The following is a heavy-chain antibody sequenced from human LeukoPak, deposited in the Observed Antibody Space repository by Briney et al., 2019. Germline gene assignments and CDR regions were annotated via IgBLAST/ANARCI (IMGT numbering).Heavy chain of an antibody. J-gene: IGHJ4*02. V-gene: IGHV4-61*01. CDR1: DYSISSGYY. CDR2: IYYSGST. CDR3: ARDYGADRGFDY. D-gene: IGHD4-17*01. Sequence: SETLSLTCTVSDYSISSGYYWGWIRQPPGKGLEWIGYIYYSGSTNYNPSLKSRVTISVDTSKNQFSPKLSSVTAADTAVYYCARDYGADRGFDYWGQGTLVTVSS.